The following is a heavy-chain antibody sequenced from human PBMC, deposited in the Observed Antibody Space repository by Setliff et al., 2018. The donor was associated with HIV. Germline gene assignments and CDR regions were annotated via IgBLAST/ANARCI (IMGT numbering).Heavy chain of an antibody. D-gene: IGHD3-22*01. CDR1: GYSLSSGYF. CDR3: ASTSRRLGDSSGNEGAFDI. Sequence: SETLSLTCAVSGYSLSSGYFWGWIRQPPGKGLEWIGSIYHSGSTYYNPSLKSRVTISVDTSKSQFSLKLSSVTAADTAVYYCASTSRRLGDSSGNEGAFDIWGQGTMVTVSS. V-gene: IGHV4-38-2*01. CDR2: IYHSGST. J-gene: IGHJ3*02.